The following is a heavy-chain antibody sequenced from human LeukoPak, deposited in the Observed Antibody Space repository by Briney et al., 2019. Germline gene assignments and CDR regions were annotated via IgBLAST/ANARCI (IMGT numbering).Heavy chain of an antibody. D-gene: IGHD4-23*01. V-gene: IGHV3-21*06. CDR2: ISSSSNHV. Sequence: GGSLRLSCAASGFTFKIYTINWVRQAPGKGLEWVSSISSSSNHVYVADSLKGRFTIVRDNAKNSVYLQMNGLRGDDTAAYYCAGHLNSHDYVGSAFSFWGQGTQVTVS. CDR3: AGHLNSHDYVGSAFSF. CDR1: GFTFKIYT. J-gene: IGHJ4*02.